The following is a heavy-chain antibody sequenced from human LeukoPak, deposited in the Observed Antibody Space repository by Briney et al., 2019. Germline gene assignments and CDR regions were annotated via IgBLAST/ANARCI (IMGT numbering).Heavy chain of an antibody. CDR3: ARVLYSYGLEYFDY. Sequence: GGSLRLSCAASGFTVSSSYMSWVRQAPGKGLEWVSVIYSGGSTYYADSVKGRFTISRDNSKNTLYLQMNSLRAEDTAVYYCARVLYSYGLEYFDYWGQGTLVTVSS. J-gene: IGHJ4*02. V-gene: IGHV3-66*02. CDR1: GFTVSSSY. D-gene: IGHD5-18*01. CDR2: IYSGGST.